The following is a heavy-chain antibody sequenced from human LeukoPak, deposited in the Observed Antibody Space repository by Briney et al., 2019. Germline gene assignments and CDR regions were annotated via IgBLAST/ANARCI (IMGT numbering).Heavy chain of an antibody. CDR2: IYDSGST. V-gene: IGHV4-59*12. CDR3: AKEGMIRGVIDY. CDR1: DGSISSYY. D-gene: IGHD3-10*01. J-gene: IGHJ4*02. Sequence: SETLSLTCTVSDGSISSYYWSWIRQPPGKGLEWIGHIYDSGSTNYNPSLKSRVTISVDTSKNQFSLKLSSVTAADTAVYYCAKEGMIRGVIDYWGQGALVTVSS.